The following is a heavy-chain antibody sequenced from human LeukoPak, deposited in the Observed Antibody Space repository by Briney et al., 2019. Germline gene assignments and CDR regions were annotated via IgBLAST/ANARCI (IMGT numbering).Heavy chain of an antibody. D-gene: IGHD2-2*01. Sequence: PPETLSLTCTVSGGSISSYYWSWIRQPPGKGLEWIGYIYTSGSTNYNPSLKSRVTISVDTSKNQFSLKLSSVTAADTAVYYCARWDSGSSSSWGQGTLVTVSS. CDR3: ARWDSGSSSS. CDR2: IYTSGST. CDR1: GGSISSYY. V-gene: IGHV4-4*09. J-gene: IGHJ5*02.